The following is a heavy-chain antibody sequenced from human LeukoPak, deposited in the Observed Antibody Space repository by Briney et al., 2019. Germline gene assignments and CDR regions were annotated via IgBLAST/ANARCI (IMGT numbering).Heavy chain of an antibody. CDR2: IWYDGSNK. CDR3: ARDLGRGSDWYFDL. CDR1: GFTFSSYG. J-gene: IGHJ2*01. V-gene: IGHV3-33*01. D-gene: IGHD3-16*01. Sequence: GGSLRLSCAASGFTFSSYGMHWVRQAPGKGLEWVAVIWYDGSNKYYADSVKGRFTISRDNSKNTLYLQMNSLRAEDTAVYYCARDLGRGSDWYFDLWGRGTLVTVSS.